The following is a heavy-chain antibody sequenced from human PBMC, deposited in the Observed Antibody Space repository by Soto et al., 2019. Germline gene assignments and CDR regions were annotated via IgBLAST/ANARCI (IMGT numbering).Heavy chain of an antibody. V-gene: IGHV4-34*01. D-gene: IGHD3-16*01. Sequence: SETMSLTCAVYAGSFSGKYWSWIRQPPGEGQGWIGELHPGGSPNYNPSLKSRVTISVHTAKNQFSLKLRSVTAADTAVYYCARGIWYYDYVWGSYELVYYVMDVWGQGTTVTVS. CDR2: LHPGGSP. CDR1: AGSFSGKY. J-gene: IGHJ6*02. CDR3: ARGIWYYDYVWGSYELVYYVMDV.